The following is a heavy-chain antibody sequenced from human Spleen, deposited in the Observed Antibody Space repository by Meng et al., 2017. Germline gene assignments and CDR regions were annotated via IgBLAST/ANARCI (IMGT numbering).Heavy chain of an antibody. CDR3: ARGPPPSGYSSSWYWGYYYYYGMDV. CDR1: GYTFTSYD. CDR2: MNPNSGNT. J-gene: IGHJ6*02. Sequence: ASAKVSCKASGYTFTSYDINWVRQATGQGLEWMGWMNPNSGNTGYAQKFQGRVTITRNTSISTAYMELSSLRSEDTAVYYCARGPPPSGYSSSWYWGYYYYYGMDVWGQGTTVTVSS. V-gene: IGHV1-8*03. D-gene: IGHD6-13*01.